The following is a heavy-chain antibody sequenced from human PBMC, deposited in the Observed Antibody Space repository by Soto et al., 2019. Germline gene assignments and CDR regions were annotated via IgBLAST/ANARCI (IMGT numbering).Heavy chain of an antibody. CDR3: AKDDYGKNDGDSLEM. D-gene: IGHD4-17*01. V-gene: IGHV1-18*01. J-gene: IGHJ3*02. CDR1: GYTFTSFG. CDR2: ISVYNGKT. Sequence: QVQLVQSGAEVKKPGASVKVSCKASGYTFTSFGITWVRQAPGQGLEWMGWISVYNGKTSYAQKLQGRVTVTRDTSTNTAYMELRSLRSVDTAIYYCAKDDYGKNDGDSLEMWGQGTVVTVSS.